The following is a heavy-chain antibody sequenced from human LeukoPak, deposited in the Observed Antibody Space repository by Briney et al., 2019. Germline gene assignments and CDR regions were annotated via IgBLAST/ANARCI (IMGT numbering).Heavy chain of an antibody. CDR2: IYTSGST. D-gene: IGHD5-24*01. CDR1: GGSISSGSYY. V-gene: IGHV4-61*02. J-gene: IGHJ5*02. CDR3: ARARGGDGYNYDLQNWFDP. Sequence: SQTLSLTCTVSGGSISSGSYYWSWIRQPAGRGLEWIGRIYTSGSTNYNPSLKSRVTISVDTSKNQFSLKLSSVTAADTAVYYCARARGGDGYNYDLQNWFDPWGQGTLVTVSS.